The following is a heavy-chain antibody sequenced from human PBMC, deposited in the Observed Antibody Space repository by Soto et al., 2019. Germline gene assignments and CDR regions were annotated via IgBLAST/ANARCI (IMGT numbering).Heavy chain of an antibody. CDR3: AKSFGIEAAGLDAFDI. Sequence: PXVSLRLSFAASGLTFSSYAMSWVRQAPGKGLEWVSAISGSGGSTYYADSVKGRFTISRDNSKNTLYLQMNSLRAEDTAVYYCAKSFGIEAAGLDAFDIWGQGTMVTVPS. CDR2: ISGSGGST. J-gene: IGHJ3*02. CDR1: GLTFSSYA. D-gene: IGHD6-13*01. V-gene: IGHV3-23*01.